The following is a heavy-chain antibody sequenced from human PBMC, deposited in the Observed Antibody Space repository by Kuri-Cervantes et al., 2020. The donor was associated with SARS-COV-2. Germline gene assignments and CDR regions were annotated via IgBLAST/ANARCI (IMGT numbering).Heavy chain of an antibody. CDR2: INPNSSGT. CDR3: ASSGRTVTLTGFDY. CDR1: GYTFTGYY. J-gene: IGHJ4*02. D-gene: IGHD1/OR15-1a*01. Sequence: SVKVSCKASGYTFTGYYMHWVRQAPGQGLEWMGWINPNSSGTNYAQKFQGRVTMTRDTSISTAYMELGRVVSDDPAVYYCASSGRTVTLTGFDYWGQGTLVTVSS. V-gene: IGHV1-2*02.